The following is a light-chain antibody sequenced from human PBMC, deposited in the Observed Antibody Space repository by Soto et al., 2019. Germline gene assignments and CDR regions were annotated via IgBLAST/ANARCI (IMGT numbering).Light chain of an antibody. CDR2: DAS. J-gene: IGKJ1*01. Sequence: VLTQSPDTLSVSPGERATLSCRASQSVSSNHLAWYQQKPGLAPRLLIYDASSRATGVPDRFSGGGSGTDFTLTISRLEPEDFAVYYCQQYGASPATFGQGTKVDIK. CDR3: QQYGASPAT. V-gene: IGKV3-20*01. CDR1: QSVSSNH.